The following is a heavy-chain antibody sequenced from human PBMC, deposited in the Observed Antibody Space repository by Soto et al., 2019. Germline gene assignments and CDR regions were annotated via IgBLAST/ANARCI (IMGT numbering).Heavy chain of an antibody. CDR3: AKQRKYRAYYYPMDV. J-gene: IGHJ6*02. D-gene: IGHD5-18*01. Sequence: GGSLRLSCVASGFTFSSYGMSWVRQAPGKGLEWVAGISGISGRTDYADSVKSRFTISRDNSNNILYLQLNSLRAEDTAIYYCAKQRKYRAYYYPMDVWGQGATVTVSS. CDR1: GFTFSSYG. V-gene: IGHV3-23*01. CDR2: ISGISGRT.